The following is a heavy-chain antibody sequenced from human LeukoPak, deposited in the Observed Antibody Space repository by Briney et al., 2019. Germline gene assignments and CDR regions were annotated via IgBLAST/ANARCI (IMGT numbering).Heavy chain of an antibody. CDR3: ARDPNCGITSCYLDY. J-gene: IGHJ4*02. Sequence: GGSLRLSCLASGFTFSSYSMNWVRQPPGKGLEWVSSISSSSSDIYYADSMKGRFTISRDNAKSSLYLQMNSLRPEDTAMYYCARDPNCGITSCYLDYWGQGTLVTVSS. CDR1: GFTFSSYS. D-gene: IGHD2-2*01. V-gene: IGHV3-21*01. CDR2: ISSSSSDI.